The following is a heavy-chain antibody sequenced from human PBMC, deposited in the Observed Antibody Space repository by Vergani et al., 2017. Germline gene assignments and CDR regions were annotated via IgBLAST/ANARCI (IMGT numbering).Heavy chain of an antibody. CDR3: ARDYASYQLPRNYYFDY. CDR1: GYTFTSYY. V-gene: IGHV1-46*01. J-gene: IGHJ4*02. D-gene: IGHD2-2*01. Sequence: QVQLVQSGAEVKKPGASVKVSCKASGYTFTSYYMHWVRQAPGQGLEWMGIINPSGGSTSYAQKFQGRVTRTRDTSTSTVYMELSSLRSEDTAVYYCARDYASYQLPRNYYFDYWGQGTLVTVSS. CDR2: INPSGGST.